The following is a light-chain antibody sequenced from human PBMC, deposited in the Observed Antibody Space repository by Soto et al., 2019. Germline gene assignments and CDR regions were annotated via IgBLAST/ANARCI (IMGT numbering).Light chain of an antibody. CDR2: GAS. J-gene: IGKJ1*01. Sequence: EIVLTQSPSTRSLSAGERATLSCRASQSVSSYLAWYQQKPGQAPRLLMYGASTRATDIPARFSGSGSGTEFTLTITGLQSEDFAVYYCQQYNNWPRTFGQGTKVDIK. V-gene: IGKV3-15*01. CDR3: QQYNNWPRT. CDR1: QSVSSY.